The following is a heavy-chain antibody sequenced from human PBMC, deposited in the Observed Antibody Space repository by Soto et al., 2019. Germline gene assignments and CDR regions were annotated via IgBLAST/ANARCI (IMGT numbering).Heavy chain of an antibody. CDR2: MNPNSGNT. D-gene: IGHD6-19*01. CDR3: ARSVEWLASFDY. J-gene: IGHJ4*02. V-gene: IGHV1-8*01. Sequence: QVQLVQSGAEVKKPGASVKVSGKASGYTFTSYDINWVRQATGQGLEWMGWMNPNSGNTGYAQKFQGRVTMTRNTSISTAYMELSSLRSEDTAVYYCARSVEWLASFDYWGQGTLVTVSS. CDR1: GYTFTSYD.